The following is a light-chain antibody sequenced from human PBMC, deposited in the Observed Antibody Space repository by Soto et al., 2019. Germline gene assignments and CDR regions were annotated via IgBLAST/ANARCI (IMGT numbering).Light chain of an antibody. Sequence: QSVLTQPASVSGSPGQSITISCTGTSSDVGGYNYVSWYQQHPGKAPKLMIYDVSNRPSGVSNRFSGSKSGNTASLTISGLQAEDEADYYCSSYTSSNVSGTGTKLTV. CDR2: DVS. CDR1: SSDVGGYNY. J-gene: IGLJ1*01. V-gene: IGLV2-14*01. CDR3: SSYTSSNV.